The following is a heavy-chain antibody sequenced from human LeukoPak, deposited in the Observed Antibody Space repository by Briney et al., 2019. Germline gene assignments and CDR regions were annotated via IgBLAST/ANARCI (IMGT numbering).Heavy chain of an antibody. V-gene: IGHV3-23*01. Sequence: GGTLRLSCAASGFTFSSYGMSWVRQAPGKGLEWVSAISGSGGSTYYADSVKGRFTISRDNSKNTLYLQMNSLRAEDTAVYYCAKDGRYCGADCYPSYFEYWGQGTLVTVSS. CDR3: AKDGRYCGADCYPSYFEY. J-gene: IGHJ4*02. CDR2: ISGSGGST. D-gene: IGHD2-21*02. CDR1: GFTFSSYG.